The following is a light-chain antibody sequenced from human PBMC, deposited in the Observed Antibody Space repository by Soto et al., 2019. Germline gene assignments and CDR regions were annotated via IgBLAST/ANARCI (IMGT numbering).Light chain of an antibody. CDR2: DAS. CDR3: QQFNTYPG. V-gene: IGKV1-13*02. J-gene: IGKJ4*01. Sequence: AIQLTQSPSSLSASVGDRVTIPCRASQDISSALAWYQQKPGKAPKLLIYDASSLASGVPSRFTGSGSGTYFTLTLSGLQPEDFATYYCQQFNTYPGFGGGTKVEIK. CDR1: QDISSA.